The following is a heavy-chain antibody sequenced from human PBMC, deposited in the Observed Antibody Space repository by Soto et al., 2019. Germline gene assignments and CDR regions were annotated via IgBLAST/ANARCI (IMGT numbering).Heavy chain of an antibody. Sequence: QLQLQESGPGLVKPSETLSLTCTVSGGSISSSSYYWGWIRQPPGKGLEWIGSIYYSGSTYYNPSLKRRVTISVDTSKNQFSLKLSSVTAADTAVYYCARLRQVRRWEYYYGMDVWGQGTTVTVSS. CDR1: GGSISSSSYY. CDR3: ARLRQVRRWEYYYGMDV. V-gene: IGHV4-39*01. D-gene: IGHD1-26*01. CDR2: IYYSGST. J-gene: IGHJ6*02.